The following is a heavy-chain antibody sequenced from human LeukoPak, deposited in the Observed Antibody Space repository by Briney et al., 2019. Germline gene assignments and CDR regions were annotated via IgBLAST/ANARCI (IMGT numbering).Heavy chain of an antibody. CDR1: GYTLTELS. J-gene: IGHJ4*02. CDR3: ATAYYDSSGTLDY. Sequence: ASVTVSCKVSGYTLTELSMHWVRQAPGKGLEWMGGFDPEDGETIYAQKFQGRVTMTEDTSTDTAYMELSSLRSEDTAVYYCATAYYDSSGTLDYWGQGTLVTVSS. CDR2: FDPEDGET. D-gene: IGHD3-22*01. V-gene: IGHV1-24*01.